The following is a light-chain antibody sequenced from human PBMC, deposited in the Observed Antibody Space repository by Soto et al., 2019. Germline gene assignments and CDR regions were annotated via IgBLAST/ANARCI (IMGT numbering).Light chain of an antibody. CDR2: AVS. CDR3: MQSMQVPYT. CDR1: QNLVHSDGRTY. Sequence: DIVLTQTPQFLSVTPGQPASISCKSSQNLVHSDGRTYFYWFLQRPGQSPHLLIYAVSNPFSGVPDRFTGSGSGTDFTLEISRVEADDVGVYYCMQSMQVPYTFGQGTKLEIK. V-gene: IGKV2D-29*02. J-gene: IGKJ2*01.